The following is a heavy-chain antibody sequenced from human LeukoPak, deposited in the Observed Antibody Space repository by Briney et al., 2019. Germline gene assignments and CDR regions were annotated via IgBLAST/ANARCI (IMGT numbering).Heavy chain of an antibody. CDR1: GFTFGSYG. D-gene: IGHD3-16*01. CDR2: ISYDGSKK. J-gene: IGHJ6*02. V-gene: IGHV3-30*03. CDR3: ARDRPGGGINGMDV. Sequence: GGSLRLSCAASGFTFGSYGMHWVRQAPGKGLEWVTVISYDGSKKYYADSVKGRFTISRDNSKNTLYLQMDSLRAEDTAVYYCARDRPGGGINGMDVWGQGTTVTVSS.